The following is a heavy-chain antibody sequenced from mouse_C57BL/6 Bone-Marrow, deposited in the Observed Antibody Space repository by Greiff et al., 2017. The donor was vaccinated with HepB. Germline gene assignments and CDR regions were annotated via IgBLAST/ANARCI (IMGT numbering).Heavy chain of an antibody. CDR2: INPSTGGT. J-gene: IGHJ2*01. D-gene: IGHD1-1*01. CDR1: GYSFTGYY. Sequence: VQLKESGPELVKPGASVKISCKASGYSFTGYYMNWVKQSPEKSLEWIGEINPSTGGTTYNQKFKAKATLTVDKSSSTAYMQLKSLTSEDSAVYYCALIYYYGSSSSRFDYWGQGTTLTVSS. V-gene: IGHV1-42*01. CDR3: ALIYYYGSSSSRFDY.